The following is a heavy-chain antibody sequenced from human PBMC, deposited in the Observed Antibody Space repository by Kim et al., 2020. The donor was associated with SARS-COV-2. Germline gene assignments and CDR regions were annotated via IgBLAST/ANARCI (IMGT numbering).Heavy chain of an antibody. V-gene: IGHV4-59*13. D-gene: IGHD1-26*01. CDR1: GASINTFY. CDR3: ARDLGISWTDFHYLYGLDV. J-gene: IGHJ6*01. CDR2: VFQRGRT. Sequence: SETLSLTCSVSGASINTFYWRSLRQAPGKGLEWIGYVFQRGRTKYNPSLKSRVTISLDTTKNQVSLKLKSVTAADTAIYFCARDLGISWTDFHYLYGLDV.